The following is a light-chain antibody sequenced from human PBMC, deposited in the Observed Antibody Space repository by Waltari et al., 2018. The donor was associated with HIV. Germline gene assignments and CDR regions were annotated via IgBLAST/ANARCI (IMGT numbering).Light chain of an antibody. Sequence: DLQLTQSPSSVSLSVGDRVTITCQAPQDIKRNLNWYQQKPGKAPRLMVYDGVRLEEGVTSRFSGSGSGTDYSLTIDDLQPEDIGIYYCVQYDNLPYSFGRGTKVEVK. CDR2: DGV. J-gene: IGKJ2*01. CDR1: QDIKRN. V-gene: IGKV1-33*01. CDR3: VQYDNLPYS.